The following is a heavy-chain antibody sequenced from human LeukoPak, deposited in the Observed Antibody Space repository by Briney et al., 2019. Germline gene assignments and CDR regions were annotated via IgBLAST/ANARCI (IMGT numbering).Heavy chain of an antibody. J-gene: IGHJ4*02. CDR1: GFTFSSTW. CDR2: IREDGNEI. D-gene: IGHD1-7*01. V-gene: IGHV3-7*01. Sequence: GGSLRLSCAVSGFTFSSTWMSWVRQAPGKGLEWVANIREDGNEIHYVDSVKGRFTISRDNSKNTLYLQMNSLRAEDTAVYYRAKDLANWNYGGMDYWGQGTLVTVSS. CDR3: AKDLANWNYGGMDY.